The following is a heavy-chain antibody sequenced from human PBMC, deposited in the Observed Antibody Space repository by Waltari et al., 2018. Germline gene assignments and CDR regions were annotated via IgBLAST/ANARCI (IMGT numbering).Heavy chain of an antibody. CDR3: ARGWYSTSSGAAFDI. V-gene: IGHV3-30*01. Sequence: QVHLVESGGDVVQPGRSLRLSCAASGFSLSHFRMHWVRQAPGKGLEWVAFISSGGNNKYYADSVKGRFTISRDNANNTVWLQMDSLRVEDTAVYYCARGWYSTSSGAAFDIWGQGTKVTVSS. D-gene: IGHD6-6*01. CDR1: GFSLSHFR. CDR2: ISSGGNNK. J-gene: IGHJ3*02.